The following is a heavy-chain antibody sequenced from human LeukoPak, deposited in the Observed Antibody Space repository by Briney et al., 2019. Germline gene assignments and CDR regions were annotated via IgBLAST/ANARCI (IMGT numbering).Heavy chain of an antibody. J-gene: IGHJ4*02. CDR3: VKDHDRNWNDKGYFDY. Sequence: GGSLRLSCSASGFTFSSYAMHWVRQAPGKGLEYVSAITSNGGNTYYADSVKGRFTISRDNSKNTLDLQMSSLRAEDTAVYWCVKDHDRNWNDKGYFDYWGQGTLVTVSS. CDR2: ITSNGGNT. D-gene: IGHD1-1*01. V-gene: IGHV3-64D*09. CDR1: GFTFSSYA.